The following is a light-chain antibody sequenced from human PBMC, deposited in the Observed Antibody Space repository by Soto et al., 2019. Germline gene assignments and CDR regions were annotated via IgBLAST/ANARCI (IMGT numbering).Light chain of an antibody. V-gene: IGKV1-5*01. CDR3: QQYNSYST. Sequence: DLQMTQSPSTLSASVGDRVTITCLASQSISSWLAWYQQKPGKAPKLLIYDASSLESGVPSRFSGSGSGTEFTLTISSLQPDDFATYYCQQYNSYSTFGQGTKVDIK. J-gene: IGKJ1*01. CDR2: DAS. CDR1: QSISSW.